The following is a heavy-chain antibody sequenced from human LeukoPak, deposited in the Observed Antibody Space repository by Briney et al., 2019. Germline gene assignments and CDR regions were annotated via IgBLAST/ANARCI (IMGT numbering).Heavy chain of an antibody. CDR1: GYTLTELS. Sequence: ASVKVSCKVSGYTLTELSMHWVRQAPGKGLEWMGGFDPEDGETIYAQKFQGRVTMTGDTSTDTAYMELSSLRSEDTAVYYCATRYYFDYWGQGTLVTVSP. V-gene: IGHV1-24*01. J-gene: IGHJ4*02. CDR2: FDPEDGET. CDR3: ATRYYFDY.